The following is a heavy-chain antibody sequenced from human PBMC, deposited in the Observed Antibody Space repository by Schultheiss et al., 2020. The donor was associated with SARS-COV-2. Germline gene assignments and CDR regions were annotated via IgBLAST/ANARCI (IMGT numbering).Heavy chain of an antibody. CDR1: GYTFTGYY. V-gene: IGHV1-2*02. CDR3: ARNCGGDCYYYYGMDV. J-gene: IGHJ6*02. D-gene: IGHD2-21*01. Sequence: ASVKVSCKASGYTFTGYYMHWVRQAPGQGLEWMGWINPNSGGTNYAQKFQGRVTMTRDTSISTAYMELSRLRSEDTAVYYCARNCGGDCYYYYGMDVWGQGTTVTVSS. CDR2: INPNSGGT.